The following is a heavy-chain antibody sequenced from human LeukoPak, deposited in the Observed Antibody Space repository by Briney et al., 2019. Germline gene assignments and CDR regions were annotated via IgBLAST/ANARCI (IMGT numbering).Heavy chain of an antibody. CDR2: IYGDDRA. V-gene: IGHV3-66*02. J-gene: IGHJ6*03. D-gene: IGHD3-9*01. CDR3: ARDLAGFEEPRYYYYMDV. Sequence: GGSLRLSCVPSGFTVNRNVMSWVRQAPGKGLEWVPLIYGDDRAFYADSVKGRFTTSRDKSKNTLFLQMSSLKPEDTAMYYCARDLAGFEEPRYYYYMDVWGKGTTVTVSS. CDR1: GFTVNRNV.